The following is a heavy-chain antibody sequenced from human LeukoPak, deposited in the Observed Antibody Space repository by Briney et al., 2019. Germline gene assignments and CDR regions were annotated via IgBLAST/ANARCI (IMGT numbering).Heavy chain of an antibody. V-gene: IGHV3-48*01. CDR1: GFTFSSYS. D-gene: IGHD3-3*01. CDR2: ISSSSSTI. Sequence: PGGSLRLSCAASGFTFSSYSMNWVRQAPGKGLEWVSYISSSSSTIYYADSVKGRFTISRDNAKNSLYLQMNSLRAEDTAVYYCAREVLGYYDFWSGCSDYYYYGMDVWGQGTTVTVSS. CDR3: AREVLGYYDFWSGCSDYYYYGMDV. J-gene: IGHJ6*02.